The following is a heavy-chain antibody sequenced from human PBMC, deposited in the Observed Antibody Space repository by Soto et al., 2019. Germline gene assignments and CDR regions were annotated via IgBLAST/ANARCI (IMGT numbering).Heavy chain of an antibody. D-gene: IGHD6-6*01. Sequence: PGGSLRLSCAASGFTFSSYAMHWVRQAPGKGLEWVAVISYDGSNKYYADSVKGRFTISRDNSKNTLYLQMNSLRAEDTAVYYCARDEASIAAQGDFDYWGQGTLVTVSS. V-gene: IGHV3-30-3*01. CDR2: ISYDGSNK. J-gene: IGHJ4*02. CDR1: GFTFSSYA. CDR3: ARDEASIAAQGDFDY.